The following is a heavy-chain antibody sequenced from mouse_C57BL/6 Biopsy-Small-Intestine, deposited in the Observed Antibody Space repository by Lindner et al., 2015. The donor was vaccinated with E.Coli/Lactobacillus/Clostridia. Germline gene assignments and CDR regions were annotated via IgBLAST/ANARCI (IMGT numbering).Heavy chain of an antibody. V-gene: IGHV1-34*02. J-gene: IGHJ2*01. Sequence: VQLQESGPELVKPGASVKISCKASGYTFTDYNMDWVKQSHGKSLEWIGYIYPNNGGTGYNQKFKSKATLTVDKSSSTAYMKLHSLTSEDSAVYYCARKGLDYWGQGTTLTVSS. CDR1: GYTFTDYN. CDR3: ARKGLDY. CDR2: IYPNNGGT.